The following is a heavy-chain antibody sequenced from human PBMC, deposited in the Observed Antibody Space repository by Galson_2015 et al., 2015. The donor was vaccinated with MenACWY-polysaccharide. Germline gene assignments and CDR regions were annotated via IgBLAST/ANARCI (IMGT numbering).Heavy chain of an antibody. D-gene: IGHD5/OR15-5a*01. V-gene: IGHV3-33*01. Sequence: YAESVKGRFTISRDNSKNTLDLQMNSLRAEDTAVYFCARDRPDLVSTIFDYWGQGALVTVSS. J-gene: IGHJ4*02. CDR3: ARDRPDLVSTIFDY.